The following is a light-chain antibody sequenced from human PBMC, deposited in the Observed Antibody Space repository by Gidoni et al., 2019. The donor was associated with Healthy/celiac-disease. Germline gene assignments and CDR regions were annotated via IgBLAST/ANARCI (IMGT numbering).Light chain of an antibody. J-gene: IGKJ4*01. Sequence: EMGWRKSQGTLSWSPGERATLSCRASQSVSSSYLAWYQQKPGQAPRLLIYGASSRATGIPDRFSGSGSGTDFTLTISRLEPEDFAVYYCQQYGSSPLVTFGGGTKVEIK. CDR1: QSVSSSY. CDR3: QQYGSSPLVT. V-gene: IGKV3-20*01. CDR2: GAS.